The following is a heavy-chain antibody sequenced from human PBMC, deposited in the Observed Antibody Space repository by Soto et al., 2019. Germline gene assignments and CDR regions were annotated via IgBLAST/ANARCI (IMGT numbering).Heavy chain of an antibody. J-gene: IGHJ5*02. CDR2: ISAYNGNT. V-gene: IGHV1-18*04. D-gene: IGHD3-10*01. Sequence: ASVKVSCKASGYTFTSYGISWVRQAPGQGLEWMGWISAYNGNTNYAQKLQGRVTMTTDTSTSTAYMELRSLRSDDTAVYYCARSSGLRYGSGSYYSWFETWGQRHLVTXSS. CDR3: ARSSGLRYGSGSYYSWFET. CDR1: GYTFTSYG.